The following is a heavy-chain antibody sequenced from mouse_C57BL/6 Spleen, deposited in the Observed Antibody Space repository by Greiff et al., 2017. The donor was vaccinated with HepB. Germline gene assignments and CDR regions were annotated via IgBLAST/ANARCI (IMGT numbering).Heavy chain of an antibody. D-gene: IGHD1-1*01. V-gene: IGHV5-6*01. CDR2: ISSGGSYT. J-gene: IGHJ2*01. CDR3: ASYYYGSSGDYFDY. Sequence: DVQLVESGGDLVKPGGSLKLSCAASGFTFSSYGMSWVRQTPDKRLEWVATISSGGSYTDYTDSVKGRFTISRDNTKNTLYLQMSSLTSEDTAMYDCASYYYGSSGDYFDYWGQGTTLTVSS. CDR1: GFTFSSYG.